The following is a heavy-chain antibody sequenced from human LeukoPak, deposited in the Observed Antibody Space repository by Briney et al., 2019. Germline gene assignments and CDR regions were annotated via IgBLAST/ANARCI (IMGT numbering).Heavy chain of an antibody. J-gene: IGHJ3*02. CDR3: ARHGPTLWDTRAFDI. CDR2: IYYSGST. D-gene: IGHD1-26*01. CDR1: GGSISSGGYF. V-gene: IGHV4-31*03. Sequence: NTSQTLSLTCTVSGGSISSGGYFWTWIRQHPGKGLEWIGYIYYSGSTYYNPSLKSRVTISVDTSKNQFSLKLSSVTAADTAVYYCARHGPTLWDTRAFDIWGQGTMVTVSS.